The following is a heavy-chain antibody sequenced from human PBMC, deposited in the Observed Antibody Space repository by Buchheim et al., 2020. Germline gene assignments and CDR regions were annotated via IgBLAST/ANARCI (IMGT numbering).Heavy chain of an antibody. CDR2: ISYDGSNK. Sequence: VQLVESGGGVVQPGRSLRLSCAASGFTFSSYAMHWVRQAPGKGLEWVAVISYDGSNKYYADSVKGRFTISRDNSKNTLYLQMNSLRAEDTAVYYCARDELVGFYDSSGYYDYWGQGTL. V-gene: IGHV3-30-3*01. D-gene: IGHD3-22*01. CDR1: GFTFSSYA. CDR3: ARDELVGFYDSSGYYDY. J-gene: IGHJ4*02.